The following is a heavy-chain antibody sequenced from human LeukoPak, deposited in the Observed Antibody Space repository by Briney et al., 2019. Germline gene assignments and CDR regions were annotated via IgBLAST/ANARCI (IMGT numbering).Heavy chain of an antibody. V-gene: IGHV6-1*01. Sequence: SHTLSLTCAISGDSVSSNYAAWNWLRQSPSRGLEWLGRIYYRAKWYRAFAEYVKGRITIKPDTSRNQFPLQLNSVTPEDTAVYYCARGQTGSGRVFDYWGQGTLVTVSS. CDR3: ARGQTGSGRVFDY. D-gene: IGHD2-15*01. CDR2: IYYRAKWYR. J-gene: IGHJ4*02. CDR1: GDSVSSNYAA.